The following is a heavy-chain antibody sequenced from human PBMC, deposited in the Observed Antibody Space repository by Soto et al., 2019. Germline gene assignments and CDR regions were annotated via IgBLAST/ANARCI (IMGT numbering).Heavy chain of an antibody. CDR2: INHSGST. D-gene: IGHD6-13*01. CDR1: GGTFRCYY. V-gene: IGHV4-34*01. CDR3: ERPSRDSSSWWVDY. J-gene: IGHJ4*02. Sequence: PSVTLCLTCAVYGGTFRCYYWSWIRQHPGKGLEWIGEINHSGSTNYNPSLKSRVTISVDTSKNQFSLKLSSVTAADTAVYYCERPSRDSSSWWVDYWGQGTLVTVSS.